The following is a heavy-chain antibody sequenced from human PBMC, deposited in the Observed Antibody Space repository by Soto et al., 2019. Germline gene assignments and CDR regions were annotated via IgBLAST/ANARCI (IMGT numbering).Heavy chain of an antibody. CDR1: GFTFGSYV. D-gene: IGHD6-19*01. Sequence: EVQLLESGGGLVQPGGSLRLSCAASGFTFGSYVMSWVRQAPGKGLEWVSSLSGSGTDTYYADSVKGRLAISRDNSRNNRYLQRYSLRAEDTGVYYCATDKGRVAVLGNVFDYWGQGTRVTVSS. V-gene: IGHV3-23*01. J-gene: IGHJ4*02. CDR2: LSGSGTDT. CDR3: ATDKGRVAVLGNVFDY.